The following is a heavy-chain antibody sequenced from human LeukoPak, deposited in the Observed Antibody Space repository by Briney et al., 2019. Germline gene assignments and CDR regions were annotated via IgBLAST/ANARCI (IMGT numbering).Heavy chain of an antibody. J-gene: IGHJ4*02. CDR2: IYYSGST. D-gene: IGHD6-13*01. CDR1: GGSISSSNW. CDR3: ARDSSSWDPYYFDY. Sequence: SETLSLTCAVSGGSISSSNWWSWVRQPPGKGLEWIGSIYYSGSTYYNPSLKSRVTISVDTSKNQFSLKLSSVTAADTAVYYCARDSSSWDPYYFDYWGQGTLVTVSS. V-gene: IGHV4-4*02.